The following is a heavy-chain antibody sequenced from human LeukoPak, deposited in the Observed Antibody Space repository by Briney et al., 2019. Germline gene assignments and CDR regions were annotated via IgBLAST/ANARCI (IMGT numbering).Heavy chain of an antibody. D-gene: IGHD3-9*01. Sequence: GGSLRLSCAASGFTFSSCWMHWVRQAPGKGLVWVSRINSDGSSTSYADSVKGRFTISRDNAKNSLYLQMNSLRAEDTAVYYCARDLGYFDWSPEGWFDPWGQGTLVTVSS. CDR1: GFTFSSCW. CDR3: ARDLGYFDWSPEGWFDP. V-gene: IGHV3-74*01. CDR2: INSDGSST. J-gene: IGHJ5*02.